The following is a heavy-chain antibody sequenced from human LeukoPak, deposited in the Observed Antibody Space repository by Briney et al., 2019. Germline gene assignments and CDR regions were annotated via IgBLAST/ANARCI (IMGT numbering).Heavy chain of an antibody. CDR2: IYYSGST. V-gene: IGHV4-39*07. CDR3: ARALELWFGELLYDVFDY. J-gene: IGHJ4*02. D-gene: IGHD3-10*01. CDR1: GGSISSSSYY. Sequence: SETLSLTCTVSGGSISSSSYYWGWIRQPPGKGLEWIGSIYYSGSTYYNPSLKSRVTISVDTSKNQFSLKLSSVTAADTAVYYCARALELWFGELLYDVFDYWGQVTLVTVSS.